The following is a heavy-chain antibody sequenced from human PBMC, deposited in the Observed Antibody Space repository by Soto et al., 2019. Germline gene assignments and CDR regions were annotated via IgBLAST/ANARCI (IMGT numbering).Heavy chain of an antibody. CDR1: GFTFSSYA. Sequence: PGGSLRLSCAASGFTFSSYAMSWVRQAPGKGLEWVSAISGSGGSTYYADSVKGRFTISRDNSKNTLYLQMNSLRAEDTAVYYCAKDGARVTTLRSSYMDFYYYYGMDVWGQGTTVTVSS. J-gene: IGHJ6*02. CDR3: AKDGARVTTLRSSYMDFYYYYGMDV. D-gene: IGHD4-4*01. CDR2: ISGSGGST. V-gene: IGHV3-23*01.